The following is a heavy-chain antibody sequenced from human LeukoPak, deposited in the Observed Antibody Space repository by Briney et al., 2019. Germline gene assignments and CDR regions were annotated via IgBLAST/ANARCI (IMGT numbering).Heavy chain of an antibody. V-gene: IGHV3-74*01. J-gene: IGHJ4*02. D-gene: IGHD6-13*01. CDR2: INSDGSGT. CDR3: ARGGPAAGRFDY. Sequence: GGSLRLSCAASGFTFSTSWMHWVRQAPGKGLVWVSRINSDGSGTTYADSVKGRFTISRDNSKNTLHLQMNSLRAEDTAVYYCARGGPAAGRFDYWGQGTLVTVSS. CDR1: GFTFSTSW.